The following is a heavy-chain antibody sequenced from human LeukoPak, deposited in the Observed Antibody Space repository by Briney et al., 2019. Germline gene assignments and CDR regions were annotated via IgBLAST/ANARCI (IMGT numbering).Heavy chain of an antibody. V-gene: IGHV3-30*02. CDR3: ATFPYYFDSSGSYYFDF. CDR1: GFTFNNYG. D-gene: IGHD3-22*01. CDR2: IRYDGSNK. J-gene: IGHJ4*02. Sequence: GGSLRLSCAASGFTFNNYGMHWVRQAPGKGLEWVAFIRYDGSNKYYADSVKGRFTISRDNSKNTLYLQMNSLRAEDTAVFYCATFPYYFDSSGSYYFDFWGQGTLVTVSS.